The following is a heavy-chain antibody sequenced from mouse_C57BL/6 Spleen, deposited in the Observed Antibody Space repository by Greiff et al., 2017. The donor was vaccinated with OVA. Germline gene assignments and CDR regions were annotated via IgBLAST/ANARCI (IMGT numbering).Heavy chain of an antibody. CDR3: AGGDFYWYFDV. D-gene: IGHD3-3*01. CDR2: IYPGDGDT. CDR1: GYAFSSYW. J-gene: IGHJ1*03. V-gene: IGHV1-80*01. Sequence: VQRVESGAELVKPGASVKISCKASGYAFSSYWMNWVKQRPGKGLEWIGQIYPGDGDTNYNGKFKGKATLTADKSSSTAYMQLSSLTSEDSAVYFCAGGDFYWYFDVWGTGTTVTVSS.